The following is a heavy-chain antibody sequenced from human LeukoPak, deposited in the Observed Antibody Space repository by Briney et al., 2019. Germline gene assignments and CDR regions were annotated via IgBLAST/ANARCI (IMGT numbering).Heavy chain of an antibody. Sequence: GGSLRLSCAASGLTFSSYRMNWVRQAPGKGLEWVSSISSSSSYIYYADSVKGRFTISRDNAKNSLYLQMNSLRAEVTAGDYPARERPYRRFEYWGQGTLVTVSS. J-gene: IGHJ4*02. CDR3: ARERPYRRFEY. D-gene: IGHD2-2*01. CDR1: GLTFSSYR. V-gene: IGHV3-21*01. CDR2: ISSSSSYI.